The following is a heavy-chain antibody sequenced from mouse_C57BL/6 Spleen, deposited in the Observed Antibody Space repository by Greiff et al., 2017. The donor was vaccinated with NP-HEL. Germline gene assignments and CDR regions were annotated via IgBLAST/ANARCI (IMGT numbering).Heavy chain of an antibody. CDR1: GYTFTSYW. Sequence: QVQLQQPGAELVRPGTSVKLSCKASGYTFTSYWMHWVKQRPGQGLEWIGVIDPSDSYTNYNQKFKGKATLTVDTSSSTAYMQLSSLTSEDSAVYYCARGVITKGYYYAMDDWGQGTSVTVSS. J-gene: IGHJ4*01. V-gene: IGHV1-59*01. CDR3: ARGVITKGYYYAMDD. CDR2: IDPSDSYT. D-gene: IGHD2-4*01.